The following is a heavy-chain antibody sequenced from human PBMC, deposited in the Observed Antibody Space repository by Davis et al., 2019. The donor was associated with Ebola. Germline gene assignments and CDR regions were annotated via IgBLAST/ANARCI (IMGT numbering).Heavy chain of an antibody. CDR2: ITRSSSYI. J-gene: IGHJ4*02. V-gene: IGHV3-21*01. CDR1: GFTFSRSW. Sequence: PGGSLRLSCAASGFTFSRSWMHWVRQAPGKGLEWVSSITRSSSYIYYGDSVKGRFTISRDNVKNSLSLQMNSLRAEDTAVYYCARDRDAYTSTKYLLKTHFDYWGQGTLVTVSS. CDR3: ARDRDAYTSTKYLLKTHFDY. D-gene: IGHD2-2*01.